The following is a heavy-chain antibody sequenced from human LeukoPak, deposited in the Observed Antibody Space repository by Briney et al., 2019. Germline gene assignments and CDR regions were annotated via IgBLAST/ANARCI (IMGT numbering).Heavy chain of an antibody. CDR1: GYTFTSYD. CDR2: MNPNSGNT. CDR3: AGTYYYDSSGFDAFDI. J-gene: IGHJ3*02. Sequence: ASVKASCKASGYTFTSYDINWVRQATGQGLEWMGWMNPNSGNTGYAQKFQGRVTITRNTSISTAYMELSSLRSEDTAVYYCAGTYYYDSSGFDAFDIWGQGTMVTVSS. D-gene: IGHD3-22*01. V-gene: IGHV1-8*03.